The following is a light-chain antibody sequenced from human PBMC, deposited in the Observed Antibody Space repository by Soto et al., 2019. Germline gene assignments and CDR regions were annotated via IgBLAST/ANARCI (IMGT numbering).Light chain of an antibody. CDR3: QQYGSWWT. J-gene: IGKJ1*01. CDR1: QSVSSN. CDR2: GAS. V-gene: IGKV3-15*01. Sequence: IVMTQSPATLSVSPGERATLSCRASQSVSSNLAWYQQKPGQAPRLLIYGASTRATGIPARFSGSGSGTDFTLTISRLEPEDFAVYYCQQYGSWWTFGQGTKVDIK.